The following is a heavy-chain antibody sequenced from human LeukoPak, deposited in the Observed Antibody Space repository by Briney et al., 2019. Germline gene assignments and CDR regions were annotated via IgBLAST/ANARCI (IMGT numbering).Heavy chain of an antibody. V-gene: IGHV3-30*03. CDR3: ARSRTEGWFDP. J-gene: IGHJ5*02. D-gene: IGHD3/OR15-3a*01. CDR2: ISYDGSNK. Sequence: PGRSLRLSCAASGFTFTNYGMHWVRQAPGKGLEWVAIISYDGSNKLYADSVKGRFTISRDNSKNTLYLQMNSLRAEDTAVYYCARSRTEGWFDPWGQGTLVTVSS. CDR1: GFTFTNYG.